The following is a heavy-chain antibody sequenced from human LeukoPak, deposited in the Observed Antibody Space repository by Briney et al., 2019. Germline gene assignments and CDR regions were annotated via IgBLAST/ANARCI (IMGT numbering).Heavy chain of an antibody. Sequence: SVKVSCKASGGTFSSYAISWVRQAPGQGLEWMGGIIPIFGTANYAQKFQGRVTITADKSTSTAYMELSSLRSEDTAVYYCARGAKRGTDYYYYYMDVWGKGTTVTVSS. J-gene: IGHJ6*03. CDR2: IIPIFGTA. V-gene: IGHV1-69*06. D-gene: IGHD1-1*01. CDR1: GGTFSSYA. CDR3: ARGAKRGTDYYYYYMDV.